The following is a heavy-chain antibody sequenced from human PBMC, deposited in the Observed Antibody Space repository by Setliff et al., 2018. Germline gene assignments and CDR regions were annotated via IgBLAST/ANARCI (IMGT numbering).Heavy chain of an antibody. CDR1: GGTFSIYT. CDR2: IIPIFGTA. D-gene: IGHD3-3*01. CDR3: AISTIFGVVSPTPDAFDI. Sequence: SVKVSCKASGGTFSIYTISWARQAPGQGLERMGRIIPIFGTANYAQKFQGRVTITADKSTSTAYMELSSLRSEDTAVYYCAISTIFGVVSPTPDAFDIWGQGTMVTVSS. J-gene: IGHJ3*02. V-gene: IGHV1-69*08.